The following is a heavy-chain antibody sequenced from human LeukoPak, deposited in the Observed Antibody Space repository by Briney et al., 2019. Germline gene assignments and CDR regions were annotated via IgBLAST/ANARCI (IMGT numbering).Heavy chain of an antibody. CDR3: ARIWQQLADY. V-gene: IGHV1-18*01. D-gene: IGHD6-13*01. CDR1: GYGFTIYG. J-gene: IGHJ4*02. Sequence: ASGTLSFTASGYGFTIYGISWVRQAPGQGLEWMGWISAYNGNTNYAQKVQGRVTMTTDTSTSTAYMELRSLISDDTAVYYCARIWQQLADYWGQGTLVTVSS. CDR2: ISAYNGNT.